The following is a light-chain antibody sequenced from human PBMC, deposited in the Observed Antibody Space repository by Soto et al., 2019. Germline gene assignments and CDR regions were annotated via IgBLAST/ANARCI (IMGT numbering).Light chain of an antibody. CDR2: LNSDGSH. J-gene: IGLJ3*02. CDR3: QTWGTGIWV. Sequence: QAVVTQSPSASASLGASVKLTCTLSSGHSSYAIAWHQQQPEKGPRYLMKLNSDGSHSKGDGIPDRFSGSSSGAERYLTISGLQSEDEADYYCQTWGTGIWVFGGGTKVTVL. CDR1: SGHSSYA. V-gene: IGLV4-69*01.